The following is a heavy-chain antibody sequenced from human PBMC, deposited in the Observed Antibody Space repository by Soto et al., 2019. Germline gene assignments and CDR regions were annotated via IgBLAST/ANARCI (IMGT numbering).Heavy chain of an antibody. CDR2: IYYSGST. CDR3: ARHPSDFWFDP. CDR1: GGSISSSSYF. D-gene: IGHD2-21*02. J-gene: IGHJ5*02. Sequence: QLQLQESGPGLVKPSETLSLTCSVSGGSISSSSYFWGWIRQPPGKGLEWIGSIYYSGSTYYNPSLMSRVPVSVDTSMNQFSLKLSSVTAAATAVSYGARHPSDFWFDPWGQGTLVTVSS. V-gene: IGHV4-39*01.